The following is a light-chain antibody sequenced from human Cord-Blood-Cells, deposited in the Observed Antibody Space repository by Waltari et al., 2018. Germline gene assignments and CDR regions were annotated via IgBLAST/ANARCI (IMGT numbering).Light chain of an antibody. V-gene: IGKV3-15*01. Sequence: MTQSPATLSVSLGERATLSCRASQSVSSNLAWYQQKPGQAPRLLIYGASTRATGIPARFSGSGSGTEFTLTISSLQSEDFAVYYCQQYNNWLYSFGQGTKLEIK. CDR2: GAS. J-gene: IGKJ2*03. CDR3: QQYNNWLYS. CDR1: QSVSSN.